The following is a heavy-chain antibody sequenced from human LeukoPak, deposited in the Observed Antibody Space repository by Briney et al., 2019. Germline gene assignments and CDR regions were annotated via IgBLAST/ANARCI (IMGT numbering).Heavy chain of an antibody. CDR2: MHNSGST. V-gene: IGHV4-59*01. CDR1: GGSISHYY. CDR3: VREEDGVIDDAFDI. Sequence: SETLSLTCTVSGGSISHYYWSWIRQPPGKGLEWIAYMHNSGSTNSNPSLRSRVTLSLDTSNNRFSLNLISVTTADTAVYYCVREEDGVIDDAFDIWGQGIMVTVSS. J-gene: IGHJ3*02. D-gene: IGHD2-21*01.